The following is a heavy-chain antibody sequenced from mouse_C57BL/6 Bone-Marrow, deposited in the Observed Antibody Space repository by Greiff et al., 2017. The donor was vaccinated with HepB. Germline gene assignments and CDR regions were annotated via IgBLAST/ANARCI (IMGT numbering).Heavy chain of an antibody. CDR3: ARSFTTVVATPYFDY. D-gene: IGHD1-1*01. Sequence: VKLQQPGAELVRPGSSVKLSCKASGYTFTSYWMHWVKQRPIQGLEWIGNIDPSDSETHYNQKFKDKATLTVDKSSSTAYMQLSSLTSEDSAVYYCARSFTTVVATPYFDYWGQGTTLTVSS. CDR2: IDPSDSET. J-gene: IGHJ2*01. V-gene: IGHV1-52*01. CDR1: GYTFTSYW.